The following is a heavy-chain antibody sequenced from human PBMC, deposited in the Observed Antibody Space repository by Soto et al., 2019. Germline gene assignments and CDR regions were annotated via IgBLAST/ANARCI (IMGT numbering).Heavy chain of an antibody. D-gene: IGHD6-13*01. CDR2: INTYHGNT. CDR3: ARSPGYSASWGYFYYGMKI. V-gene: IGHV1-18*01. J-gene: IGHJ6*02. CDR1: GYTFTNYG. Sequence: QVQLVQSGAELKKPGASVKVYCKASGYTFTNYGISWVRQAPGQGLEWMGWINTYHGNTKYAQKLQGRVTMTKDTSTSTAYMELTSLRSDDTAVYYCARSPGYSASWGYFYYGMKIWGQGTTVIASS.